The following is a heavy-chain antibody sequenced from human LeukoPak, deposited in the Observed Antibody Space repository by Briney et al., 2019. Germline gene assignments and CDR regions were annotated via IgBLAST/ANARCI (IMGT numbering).Heavy chain of an antibody. V-gene: IGHV1-69*04. Sequence: GASVNVSFKSSGATFSIYAIGWVRQAPGQGLEWMGRIIPILGIANYAQKFQGRVTITADKSTSTAYMELSSLRSEDTAVYYCARAGGVTDYFDYWGQGTLVTVSS. CDR1: GATFSIYA. CDR3: ARAGGVTDYFDY. D-gene: IGHD2-21*02. J-gene: IGHJ4*02. CDR2: IIPILGIA.